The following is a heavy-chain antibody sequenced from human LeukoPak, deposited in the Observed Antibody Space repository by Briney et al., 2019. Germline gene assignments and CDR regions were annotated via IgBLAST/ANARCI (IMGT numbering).Heavy chain of an antibody. CDR3: ATLTGLAAAGYYFDY. Sequence: PSETLSLTCTVSGGSISSSSYYWGWIRQPPGKGLEWIGSIYYSGSTYYNPSLKSRVTISVDTSKNQFSLKLSSVTAADTAVYYCATLTGLAAAGYYFDYWGQGTLVTVSS. V-gene: IGHV4-39*07. D-gene: IGHD6-13*01. CDR2: IYYSGST. CDR1: GGSISSSSYY. J-gene: IGHJ4*02.